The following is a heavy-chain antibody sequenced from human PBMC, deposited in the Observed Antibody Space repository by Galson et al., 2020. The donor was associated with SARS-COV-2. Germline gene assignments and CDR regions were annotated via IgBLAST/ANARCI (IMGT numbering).Heavy chain of an antibody. J-gene: IGHJ4*02. CDR1: RFTFGDFW. D-gene: IGHD1-1*01. CDR3: ARAATTGTVDY. V-gene: IGHV3-7*01. Sequence: GGSLRLSCAASRFTFGDFWMSWVRQPPGKGLEWVANINQDGGETYYVDSVNGRYTISRDNADNSLYLQINSLRVDDTGVYYCARAATTGTVDYWGQGTLVIVSS. CDR2: INQDGGET.